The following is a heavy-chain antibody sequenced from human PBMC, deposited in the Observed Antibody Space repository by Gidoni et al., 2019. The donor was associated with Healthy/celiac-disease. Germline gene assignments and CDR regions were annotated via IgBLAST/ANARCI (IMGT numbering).Heavy chain of an antibody. D-gene: IGHD3-10*01. V-gene: IGHV4-39*01. CDR3: ARHRKGYYYGSGSYPPRRYYYYMDV. Sequence: QLQLQESGPGLVKPSETLSLTCTVSGGSISSSSYYWGWIRQPPGKGLEWIGSIYYSGSTYYNPSLKSRVTISVDTSKNQFSLKLSSVTAADTAVYYCARHRKGYYYGSGSYPPRRYYYYMDVWGKGTTVTVSS. CDR1: GGSISSSSYY. CDR2: IYYSGST. J-gene: IGHJ6*03.